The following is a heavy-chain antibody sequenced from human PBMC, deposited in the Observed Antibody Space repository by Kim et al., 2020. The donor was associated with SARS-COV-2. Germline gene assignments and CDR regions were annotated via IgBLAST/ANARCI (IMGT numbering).Heavy chain of an antibody. J-gene: IGHJ6*02. CDR3: AREGLRQPNGYGMDV. D-gene: IGHD2-8*01. Sequence: PSLKCRVTISVDTSKNQFSLKRSSVTAADTAVYYCAREGLRQPNGYGMDVWGQGTTVTVSS. V-gene: IGHV4-31*02.